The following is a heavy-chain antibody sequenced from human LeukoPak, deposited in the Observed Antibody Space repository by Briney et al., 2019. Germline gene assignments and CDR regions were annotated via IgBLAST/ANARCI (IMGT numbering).Heavy chain of an antibody. V-gene: IGHV1-69*05. CDR3: ARGLDASMETAYDY. CDR1: GGSFNAYA. Sequence: SVKVSCKASGGSFNAYAISWVRQAPGQGLEWMGGIIPIFGTSNYAQKLQGRVTISTDESTSTAYMEVSSLRSGDTAIYYCARGLDASMETAYDYWGQGTLVTVSS. J-gene: IGHJ4*02. CDR2: IIPIFGTS. D-gene: IGHD5-18*01.